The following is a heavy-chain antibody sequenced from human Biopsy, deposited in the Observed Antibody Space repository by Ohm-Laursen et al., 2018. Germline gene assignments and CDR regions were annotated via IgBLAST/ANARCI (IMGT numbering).Heavy chain of an antibody. J-gene: IGHJ5*01. CDR3: ARELGDFWGGRQFDF. CDR2: INAKTGDT. V-gene: IGHV1-2*02. D-gene: IGHD3-3*01. CDR1: GYTFTGYH. Sequence: SVKVSCHASGYTFTGYHVHWVRQAPGQGLEWMGWINAKTGDTNYAQKFQGRVTMTRDTSISTTYMELRRLTSDDTAVFYCARELGDFWGGRQFDFWGQGTLVTVSS.